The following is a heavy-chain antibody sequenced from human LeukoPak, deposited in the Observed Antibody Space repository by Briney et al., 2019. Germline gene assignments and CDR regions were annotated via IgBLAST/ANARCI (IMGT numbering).Heavy chain of an antibody. D-gene: IGHD2-2*01. Sequence: ASVKVSCKASGYAFTNYAISWVRQAPGQGLEWMGWICVYNGNTNYAQKLQGRVTMTADTSTTTAYMELRSLRSDDTAVYYCARGYCSSATCRHFDYWGQGALVTVSS. CDR1: GYAFTNYA. CDR2: ICVYNGNT. CDR3: ARGYCSSATCRHFDY. V-gene: IGHV1-18*01. J-gene: IGHJ4*02.